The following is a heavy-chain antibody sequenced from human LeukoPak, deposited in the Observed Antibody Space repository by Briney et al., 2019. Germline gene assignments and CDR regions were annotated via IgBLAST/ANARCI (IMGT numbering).Heavy chain of an antibody. V-gene: IGHV3-23*01. CDR2: ISGSGGST. D-gene: IGHD5-24*01. CDR3: AKTRVGGQRWLQYCYFDY. Sequence: GGSLRLSCAASGFTFSSYAMSWVRQAPGKGLEWVSAISGSGGSTYYADSVKGRFTISRDNSKNTLYLQMNSLRAEDTAVYYCAKTRVGGQRWLQYCYFDYWGQGTLVTVSS. CDR1: GFTFSSYA. J-gene: IGHJ4*02.